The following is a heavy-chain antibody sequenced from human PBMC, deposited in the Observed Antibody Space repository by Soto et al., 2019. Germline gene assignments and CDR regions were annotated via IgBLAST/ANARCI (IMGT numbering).Heavy chain of an antibody. J-gene: IGHJ4*02. D-gene: IGHD3-9*01. CDR2: ISSSGSTI. CDR1: GFTFSSYE. CDR3: ARGGYFDWLLSVDY. V-gene: IGHV3-48*03. Sequence: GGSLRLSCAASGFTFSSYEMNGVRRAPGKGLEWVSYISSSGSTIYYADSVKGRFTISRDNAKNSLYLQMNSLRAEDTAVYYGARGGYFDWLLSVDYWVQGT.